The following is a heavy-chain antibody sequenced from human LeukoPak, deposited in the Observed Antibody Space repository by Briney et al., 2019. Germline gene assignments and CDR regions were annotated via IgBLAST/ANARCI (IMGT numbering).Heavy chain of an antibody. CDR3: ATYRQVLLPFES. Sequence: GSLRLSCAASGFTFSGYWMSWVRQAPGKGLEWVSSIFPSGGEIHYADSVRGRFTISRDNSKSTLSLQMNSLRAEDTAIYYCATYRQVLLPFESWGQGTLVTVSS. CDR2: IFPSGGEI. CDR1: GFTFSGYW. V-gene: IGHV3-23*01. D-gene: IGHD2-8*02. J-gene: IGHJ4*02.